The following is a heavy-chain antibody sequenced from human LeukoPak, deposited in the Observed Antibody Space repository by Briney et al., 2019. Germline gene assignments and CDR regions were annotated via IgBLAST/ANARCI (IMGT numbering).Heavy chain of an antibody. CDR1: GYTFTGYY. D-gene: IGHD2-2*01. Sequence: GASVKVSCKASGYTFTGYYMHWVRQAPGQGLEWMGWINPNSGGTNYAQKLQGRVTMTTDTSTSTAYMELRSLRSDDTAVYYCARAGKLILVVPAAPGDNDAFDIWGQGTMVTVSS. CDR3: ARAGKLILVVPAAPGDNDAFDI. V-gene: IGHV1-2*02. J-gene: IGHJ3*02. CDR2: INPNSGGT.